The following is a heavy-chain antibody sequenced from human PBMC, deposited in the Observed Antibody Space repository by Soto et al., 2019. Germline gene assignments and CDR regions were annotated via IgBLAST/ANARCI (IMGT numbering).Heavy chain of an antibody. D-gene: IGHD3-22*01. Sequence: GGSLRLSCGTSGFSFSDYYMGWIRQTPGKGLEWVSYINNSSHHADYADSVRGRFAISRDNAKSTLYLEMRSLRVDDTAVYYCVRGGTRYYFDRSGQESWGQGVLVTVSS. J-gene: IGHJ1*01. CDR3: VRGGTRYYFDRSGQES. CDR1: GFSFSDYY. CDR2: INNSSHHA. V-gene: IGHV3-11*06.